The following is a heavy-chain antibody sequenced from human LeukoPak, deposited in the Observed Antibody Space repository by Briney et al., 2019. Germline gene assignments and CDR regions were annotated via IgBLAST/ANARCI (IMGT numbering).Heavy chain of an antibody. CDR3: AREGGSYRPLDY. V-gene: IGHV4-4*02. CDR1: GGSITQTNY. D-gene: IGHD3-16*02. Sequence: SGTLSLTCDVSGGSITQTNYWTWARQPPGEGLEWIGEVNLQGGTNYNPSLLRRVAISVDTSANHVSLQMTSVTAADTAVYYCAREGGSYRPLDYSGQGTLVTVSS. J-gene: IGHJ4*02. CDR2: VNLQGGT.